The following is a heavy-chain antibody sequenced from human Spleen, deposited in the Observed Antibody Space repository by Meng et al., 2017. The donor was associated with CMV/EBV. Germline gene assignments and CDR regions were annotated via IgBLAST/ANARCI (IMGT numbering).Heavy chain of an antibody. V-gene: IGHV3-11*04. CDR1: GFTFSDHY. CDR2: ISSSSAII. J-gene: IGHJ6*02. Sequence: GGSLRLSCAASGFTFSDHYMSWIRQAPGKGLEWVSHISSSSAIIFYADSVKGRFTISRDNAKNSLSLQMNSLGAEDTAVYYCVRDMDVWGQGTTVTVSS. CDR3: VRDMDV.